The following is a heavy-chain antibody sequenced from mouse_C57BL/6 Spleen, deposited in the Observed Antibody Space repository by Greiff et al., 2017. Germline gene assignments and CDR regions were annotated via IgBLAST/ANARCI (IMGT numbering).Heavy chain of an antibody. D-gene: IGHD3-2*02. CDR3: AQGSSGPYYFDY. Sequence: QVQLKQPGAELVKPGASVKLSCKASGYTFTSYWMHWVKQRPGQGLEWIGMIHPNSGSTNYNEKFKSKATLTVDKSSSTAYMQLSSLTSEDSAVYYCAQGSSGPYYFDYWGQGTTLTVSS. CDR2: IHPNSGST. J-gene: IGHJ2*01. V-gene: IGHV1-64*01. CDR1: GYTFTSYW.